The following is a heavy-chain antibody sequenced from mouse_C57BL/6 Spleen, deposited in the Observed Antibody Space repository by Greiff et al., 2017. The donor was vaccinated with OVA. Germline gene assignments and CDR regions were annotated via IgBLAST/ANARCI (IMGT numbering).Heavy chain of an antibody. D-gene: IGHD4-1*02. CDR1: GFTFTDYY. CDR3: ARFNWGQAFDY. CDR2: IRNKANGYTT. J-gene: IGHJ2*01. V-gene: IGHV7-3*01. Sequence: EVMLVESGGGLVQPGGSLSLSCAASGFTFTDYYMSWVRQPPGKALEWLGFIRNKANGYTTEYSASVKGRFTISRDNSQSILYLQMNALRAEDSATYYCARFNWGQAFDYWGQGTTLTVSS.